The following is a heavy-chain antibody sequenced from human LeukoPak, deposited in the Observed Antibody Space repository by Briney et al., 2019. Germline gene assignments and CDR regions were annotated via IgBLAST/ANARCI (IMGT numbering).Heavy chain of an antibody. J-gene: IGHJ6*02. CDR1: GISFSSYN. D-gene: IGHD5/OR15-5a*01. CDR2: ISTPSRTV. Sequence: PGGSLRLSCAASGISFSSYNMNWVRQAPGKGLEWVSYISTPSRTVYYADSVKGRFTISRDNAKNSLYLQMNSLRDEDTAVYYCARDFYDTGGMVVWGRGTTVSVSS. V-gene: IGHV3-48*02. CDR3: ARDFYDTGGMVV.